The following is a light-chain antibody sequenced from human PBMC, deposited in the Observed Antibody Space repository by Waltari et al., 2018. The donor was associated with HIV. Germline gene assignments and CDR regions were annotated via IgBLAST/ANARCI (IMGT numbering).Light chain of an antibody. J-gene: IGKJ1*01. CDR3: HQYSGYPYT. CDR1: QGISIF. CDR2: GAS. Sequence: DIQLTQSPTSLSASVGDRVTITCRASQGISIFLAWFQQKPGKAPKSLIYGASSLQSGVPSTFSGSGSGTHFTLTISSLQSEDFATYYCHQYSGYPYTFGQGTKVEIK. V-gene: IGKV1-16*01.